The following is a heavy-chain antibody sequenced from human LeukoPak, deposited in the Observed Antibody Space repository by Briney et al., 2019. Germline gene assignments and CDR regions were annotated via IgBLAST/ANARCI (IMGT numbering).Heavy chain of an antibody. CDR2: IYYSGST. V-gene: IGHV4-31*03. CDR3: ARSPVLRFLEWFPTFDP. J-gene: IGHJ5*02. CDR1: GGSISSGGYY. D-gene: IGHD3-3*01. Sequence: SQTLSLTCTVSGGSISSGGYYWSWIRQHPGKGLEWIGYIYYSGSTYYNPSLKSRVTISVDTSKNQFSPKLSSVTAADTAVYYCARSPVLRFLEWFPTFDPWGQGTLVTVSS.